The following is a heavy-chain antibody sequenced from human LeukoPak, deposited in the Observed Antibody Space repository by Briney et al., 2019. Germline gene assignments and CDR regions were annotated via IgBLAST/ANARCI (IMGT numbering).Heavy chain of an antibody. Sequence: ASVKVSCKASGHTFTGYYMHWVRQAPGQGLEWMGRINPNSGGTNYAQKFQGRVTMTRDTSISTAYMELSRLRSDDTAVYYCARAEPGIAAAGTWGQGTLVTVSS. CDR2: INPNSGGT. V-gene: IGHV1-2*06. D-gene: IGHD6-13*01. CDR1: GHTFTGYY. J-gene: IGHJ4*02. CDR3: ARAEPGIAAAGT.